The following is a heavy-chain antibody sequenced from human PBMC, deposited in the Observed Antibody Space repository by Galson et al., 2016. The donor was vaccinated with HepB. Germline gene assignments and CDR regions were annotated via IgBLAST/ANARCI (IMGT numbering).Heavy chain of an antibody. CDR3: AKDGYFASGSALYGMDV. Sequence: SLRLSCAGSGFTFATYPMSWVRQAPGKGLEWVSGIRGSGGGIDYADSVKGRFTISRDNSKNTLYLQMSSLRAEDTALYYCAKDGYFASGSALYGMDVWGQGTTVTVSS. CDR1: GFTFATYP. CDR2: IRGSGGGI. D-gene: IGHD3-10*01. V-gene: IGHV3-23*01. J-gene: IGHJ6*02.